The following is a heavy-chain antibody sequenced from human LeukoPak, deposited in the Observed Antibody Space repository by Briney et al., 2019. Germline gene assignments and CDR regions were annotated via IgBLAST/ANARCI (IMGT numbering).Heavy chain of an antibody. CDR1: GFTFSDYY. V-gene: IGHV3-11*01. D-gene: IGHD1-26*01. J-gene: IGHJ3*02. Sequence: PGGSLRLSCAASGFTFSDYYMSWIRQAPGKGLEWVSYISSSGSTIYYADSVKGRFTISRDNAKNSLYLQMNSLRAEDTAVYYCARGWVVGTTYVLDIWGQGTMVTVSS. CDR2: ISSSGSTI. CDR3: ARGWVVGTTYVLDI.